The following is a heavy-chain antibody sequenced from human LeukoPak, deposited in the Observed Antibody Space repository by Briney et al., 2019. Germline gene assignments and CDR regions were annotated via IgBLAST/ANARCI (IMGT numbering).Heavy chain of an antibody. J-gene: IGHJ4*02. V-gene: IGHV3-30-3*01. CDR2: ISYDGINK. CDR3: ARDILTKQAYSGYDN. CDR1: GFTFSGYA. Sequence: GGSLRLSCSASGFTFSGYAMHWVRQTPGKGLQWLAFISYDGINKFYADSVKGRFTISRDNSENTLYLQMNSLRTEDTAVYYCARDILTKQAYSGYDNWGQGTLVTVSS. D-gene: IGHD5-12*01.